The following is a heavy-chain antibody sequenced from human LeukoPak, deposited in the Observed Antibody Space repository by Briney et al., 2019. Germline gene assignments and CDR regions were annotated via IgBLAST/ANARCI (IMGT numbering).Heavy chain of an antibody. CDR2: ISSNGGST. CDR3: ARDVAAAGTVDY. CDR1: GFTFSSYA. V-gene: IGHV3-64*01. D-gene: IGHD6-13*01. J-gene: IGHJ4*02. Sequence: GGSLRLSCAASGFTFSSYATHWVRQAPGTGLEYVSAISSNGGSTYYANSVKGRFTISRDNSKNTLYLQMGSLRAEDMAVYYCARDVAAAGTVDYWGQGTLVTVSS.